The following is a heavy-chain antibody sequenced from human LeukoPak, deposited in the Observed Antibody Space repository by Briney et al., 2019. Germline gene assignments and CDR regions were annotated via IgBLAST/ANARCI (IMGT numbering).Heavy chain of an antibody. Sequence: GGSLRLSCAASGFTFRTYGMHWVRQAPGKGLEWVAVISYDGSDKYYADSVKGRFTISRDNSKNTLYLQMNSLRAEDTAVYYCAKDRNSRQGCDYWGQGTLVTVSS. CDR1: GFTFRTYG. D-gene: IGHD1-14*01. CDR2: ISYDGSDK. J-gene: IGHJ4*02. CDR3: AKDRNSRQGCDY. V-gene: IGHV3-30*18.